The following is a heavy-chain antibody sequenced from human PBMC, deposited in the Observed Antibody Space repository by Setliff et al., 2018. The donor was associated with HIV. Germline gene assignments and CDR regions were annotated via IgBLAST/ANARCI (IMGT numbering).Heavy chain of an antibody. V-gene: IGHV4-34*01. D-gene: IGHD2-2*02. CDR1: DGSFNAYY. J-gene: IGHJ5*02. CDR3: ARYTSKVDWFDP. Sequence: SETLSLTCAVSDGSFNAYYWSWIRQPPGKGLEWIGESNHSGNTTYNPSLKSRVTIFVDTSKTQFYLKLRSVTASDTAVYYCARYTSKVDWFDPWGQGTLVTVSS. CDR2: SNHSGNT.